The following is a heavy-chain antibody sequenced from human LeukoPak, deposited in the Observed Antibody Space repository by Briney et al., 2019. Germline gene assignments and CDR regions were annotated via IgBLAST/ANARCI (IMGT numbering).Heavy chain of an antibody. CDR2: INHSGST. CDR1: GGSFSGYY. CDR3: ARALSSSLGV. V-gene: IGHV4-34*01. J-gene: IGHJ6*02. D-gene: IGHD6-13*01. Sequence: SETLSLTCAVYGGSFSGYYWSWIRQPPGKGLEWIGEINHSGSTNYNPSLKSRVTISVDTSKNQLSLKLSSVTAADTAVYYCARALSSSLGVWGQGTTVTVSS.